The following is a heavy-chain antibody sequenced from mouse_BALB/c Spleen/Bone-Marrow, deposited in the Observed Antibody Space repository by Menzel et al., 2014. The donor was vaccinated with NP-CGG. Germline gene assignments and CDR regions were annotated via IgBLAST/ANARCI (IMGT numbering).Heavy chain of an antibody. V-gene: IGHV1-7*01. Sequence: QVHVKQSGAELAKPGASVKMSRKASGYTFTNYWMHWVKQRPGQGLEWIGYINPSTGYTENNQNFKDKATLTADKSSSTAHMQLSSLTSEDLAVYYCVRPYGNYVGFAYWGQGTLVTVSA. D-gene: IGHD2-1*01. J-gene: IGHJ3*01. CDR3: VRPYGNYVGFAY. CDR2: INPSTGYT. CDR1: GYTFTNYW.